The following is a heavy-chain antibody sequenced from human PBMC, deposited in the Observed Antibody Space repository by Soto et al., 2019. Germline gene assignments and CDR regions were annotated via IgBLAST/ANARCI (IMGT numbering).Heavy chain of an antibody. Sequence: QVPLVQSGAEVKEPGASVKVSCKVSGYTLIELSMHWVRQAPGKGLEWMARFDPESGEAIYAQKFQGRVTMTEDTSTDTAYMELSSLRSEDTAVYYCATDHQWLGDYYYGMDVWGQGTTVTVSS. CDR2: FDPESGEA. CDR1: GYTLIELS. V-gene: IGHV1-24*01. J-gene: IGHJ6*02. CDR3: ATDHQWLGDYYYGMDV. D-gene: IGHD6-19*01.